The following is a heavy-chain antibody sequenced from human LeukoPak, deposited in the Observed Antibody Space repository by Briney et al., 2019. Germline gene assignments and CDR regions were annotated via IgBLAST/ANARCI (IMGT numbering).Heavy chain of an antibody. D-gene: IGHD6-13*01. V-gene: IGHV3-30*04. CDR1: GFTFSSYA. Sequence: PGGSLRLSCAASGFTFSSYAMHWVRQAPGKGLEWVAVISSDGSNKYYTDSVKGRFTISRDNSKNTLYLQMNSLRAEDTAVYYCARGGPAAGRFDYWGQGTLVTVSS. CDR3: ARGGPAAGRFDY. J-gene: IGHJ4*02. CDR2: ISSDGSNK.